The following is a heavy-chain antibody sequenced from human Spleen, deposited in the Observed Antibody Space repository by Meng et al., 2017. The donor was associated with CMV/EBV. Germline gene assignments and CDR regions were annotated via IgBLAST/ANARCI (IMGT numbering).Heavy chain of an antibody. D-gene: IGHD6-13*01. V-gene: IGHV1-2*02. CDR2: INPNSGGT. CDR1: GYTFTGYY. J-gene: IGHJ6*02. CDR3: ARVHIAAAGYYYNGMDV. Sequence: ASVKVSCKASGYTFTGYYMHWVRQAPGQGLEWMGWINPNSGGTNYAQKFQGRVTMTRDTSSSTAHMELSNLRSDDTAVYYCARVHIAAAGYYYNGMDVWGQGTTVTVSS.